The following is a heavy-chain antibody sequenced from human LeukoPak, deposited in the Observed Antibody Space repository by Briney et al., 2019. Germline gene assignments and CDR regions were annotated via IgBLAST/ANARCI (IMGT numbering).Heavy chain of an antibody. J-gene: IGHJ4*02. CDR2: IYPRDGST. Sequence: ASVKVSCKASGYTFTSSYIHWVRQAPGQGLEWMGMIYPRDGSTSYAQKFQGRVTVTRDTSTSTVHMELSGLRSEDTAVYYCARDQEGFDYWGQGTLVTVSS. CDR1: GYTFTSSY. V-gene: IGHV1-46*01. CDR3: ARDQEGFDY.